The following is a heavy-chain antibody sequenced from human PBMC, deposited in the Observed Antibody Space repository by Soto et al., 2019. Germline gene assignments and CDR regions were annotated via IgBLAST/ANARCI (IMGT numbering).Heavy chain of an antibody. V-gene: IGHV6-1*01. D-gene: IGHD3-3*01. CDR1: GDSVSSNSAA. CDR3: ARDSVVTIFRVVTPPGYFDL. J-gene: IGHJ2*01. Sequence: PSQTLSLTCAISGDSVSSNSAAWNWIRQSPSRGLEWLGRTYYRSKWYNDYAVSVKSRITINPDTSKNQFSLQLNSVTPEDTAVYYCARDSVVTIFRVVTPPGYFDLWGRGTLVTVSS. CDR2: TYYRSKWYN.